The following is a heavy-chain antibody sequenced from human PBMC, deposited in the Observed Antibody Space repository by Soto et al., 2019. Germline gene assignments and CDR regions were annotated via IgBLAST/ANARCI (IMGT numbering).Heavy chain of an antibody. Sequence: GGSLRLSCAASGFTFSSYAMHWVRQAPGKGLEWVAVISYDGSNKYYADSVKGRFTISRDNSKNTLYLQMNSLRAEDTAVYYCAGPDYDILTGYYSSPVRYWGQGT. V-gene: IGHV3-30-3*01. CDR2: ISYDGSNK. CDR3: AGPDYDILTGYYSSPVRY. J-gene: IGHJ4*02. CDR1: GFTFSSYA. D-gene: IGHD3-9*01.